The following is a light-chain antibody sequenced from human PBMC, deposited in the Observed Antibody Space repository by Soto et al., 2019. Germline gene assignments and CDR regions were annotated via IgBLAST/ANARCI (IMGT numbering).Light chain of an antibody. J-gene: IGLJ3*02. CDR2: DVT. CDR3: CSYAGSSLWV. Sequence: QCVLTQPRSVSGSPGQAVTISCTGTSSDVGGSNYVSWYQQHPGKAPKLVIYDVTRRPSGVPDRFSGSKSGNTASLTISGLQAEDEADYYCCSYAGSSLWVFGGGTKLTVL. V-gene: IGLV2-11*01. CDR1: SSDVGGSNY.